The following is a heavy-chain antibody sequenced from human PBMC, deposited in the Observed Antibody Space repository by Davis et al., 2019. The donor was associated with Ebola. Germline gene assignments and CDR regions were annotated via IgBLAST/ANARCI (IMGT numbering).Heavy chain of an antibody. CDR3: ATLTVTADFDY. CDR1: GFTFDDYT. CDR2: FSWDGGST. D-gene: IGHD4-17*01. Sequence: GESLKPSCAAPGFTFDDYTMHWVRQAPGKGPEWVSLFSWDGGSTYYADSVKGRFTISRDNSKNSLYLQMNSLRTEDTALYYCATLTVTADFDYWGQGTLVTVSS. J-gene: IGHJ4*01. V-gene: IGHV3-43*01.